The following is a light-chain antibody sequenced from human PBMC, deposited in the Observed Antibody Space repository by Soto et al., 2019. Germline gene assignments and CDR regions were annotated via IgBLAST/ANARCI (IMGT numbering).Light chain of an antibody. CDR2: DVT. J-gene: IGLJ1*01. Sequence: QSALTQPASVSGSPGQSLTISCTGTPSDIGLYNYVSWYQQHPGNAPKLIIYDVTNRPSGVSNRISASKSGNTASLTFSGLQPEDEADYFCSSFTSANTYIFGGGTKLTVL. V-gene: IGLV2-14*01. CDR3: SSFTSANTYI. CDR1: PSDIGLYNY.